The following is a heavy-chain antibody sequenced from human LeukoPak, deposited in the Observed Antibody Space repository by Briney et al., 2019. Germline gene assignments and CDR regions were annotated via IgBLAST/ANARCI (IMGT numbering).Heavy chain of an antibody. D-gene: IGHD6-19*01. J-gene: IGHJ4*02. Sequence: PGGSLRLSCAASGFTFSSYGMHWVRQAPGKGLEWVAFIRYDGSNKYYADSVKGRFTISRDNSKNTLYLQMNSLRAEDTAVYYCARGVRVAGTFGVFDYWGQGTLVTVSS. CDR1: GFTFSSYG. CDR2: IRYDGSNK. V-gene: IGHV3-30*02. CDR3: ARGVRVAGTFGVFDY.